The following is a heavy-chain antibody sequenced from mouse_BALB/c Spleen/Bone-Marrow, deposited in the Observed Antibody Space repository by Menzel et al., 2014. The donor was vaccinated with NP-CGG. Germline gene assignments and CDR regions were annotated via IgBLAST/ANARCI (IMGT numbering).Heavy chain of an antibody. J-gene: IGHJ2*01. Sequence: EVKLVESGGGLVQPGGSRKLSCAASGFTFSSFGMHWVRQAPEKGLEWVAYISSGSSTIYYADTVKGRFTISRDNPKNTLFLQMTSLRSEDTAMYYCARDVPLYDVGYFDYWGQGTTLIVSS. CDR2: ISSGSSTI. CDR1: GFTFSSFG. CDR3: ARDVPLYDVGYFDY. V-gene: IGHV5-17*02. D-gene: IGHD2-14*01.